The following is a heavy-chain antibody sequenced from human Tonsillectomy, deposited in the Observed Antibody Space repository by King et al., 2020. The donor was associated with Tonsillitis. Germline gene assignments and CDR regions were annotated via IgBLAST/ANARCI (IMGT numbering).Heavy chain of an antibody. J-gene: IGHJ6*02. D-gene: IGHD5-12*01. Sequence: VQLVESGGGLVQPGGSLRLSCAASGFTFSRYWMTWVRQAPGKGLEWVANVNEDGSEKNYVDSVRGRFTISRDNAKNSLYLQMNSLRGEDTAVYFCARHSITLTSKNGLDVWGQGTTVIVS. CDR3: ARHSITLTSKNGLDV. CDR1: GFTFSRYW. CDR2: VNEDGSEK. V-gene: IGHV3-7*01.